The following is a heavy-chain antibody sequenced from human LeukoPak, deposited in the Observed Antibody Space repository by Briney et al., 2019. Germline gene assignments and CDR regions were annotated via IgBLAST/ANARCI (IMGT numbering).Heavy chain of an antibody. Sequence: SVKVSCKASGGTFVSYAISWVRQAPGQGLEWMGGIIPIFGTANYAQKFQGRVTITADESTSTAYMELSSLRSEDTAVYYCARETSRVGSYYYDSSGYSFDNWGQGPLVTVS. CDR1: GGTFVSYA. CDR2: IIPIFGTA. CDR3: ARETSRVGSYYYDSSGYSFDN. V-gene: IGHV1-69*13. D-gene: IGHD3-22*01. J-gene: IGHJ4*02.